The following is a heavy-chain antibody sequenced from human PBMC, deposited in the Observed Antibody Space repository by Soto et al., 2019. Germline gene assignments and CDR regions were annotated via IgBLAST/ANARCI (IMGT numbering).Heavy chain of an antibody. V-gene: IGHV3-53*04. D-gene: IGHD5-12*01. CDR2: IYSGGTI. CDR3: HGYGY. Sequence: EVQVVESGGGFVQPGGSLRLSCAVSGFTVTINYMSWGRQAPGKGLEWVSVIYSGGTIYYADSVKGRFTISRHTSKKTLYLQRNGLRGDGTAVYYCHGYGYWGQGTLVTVSS. CDR1: GFTVTINY. J-gene: IGHJ4*02.